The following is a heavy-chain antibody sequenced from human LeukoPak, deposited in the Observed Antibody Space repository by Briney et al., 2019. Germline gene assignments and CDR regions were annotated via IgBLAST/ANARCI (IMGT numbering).Heavy chain of an antibody. V-gene: IGHV4-31*03. CDR3: ARGRIAVAGNDY. CDR2: IYYSGST. D-gene: IGHD6-19*01. J-gene: IGHJ4*02. CDR1: GGSISSGGSY. Sequence: SQTLSLTCTVSGGSISSGGSYWRWIRQHPGKGLEWIGYIYYSGSTYYNPSLKSRVTISVDTSKNQFSLKLSSVTAADTAVYYCARGRIAVAGNDYWGQGTLVTVSS.